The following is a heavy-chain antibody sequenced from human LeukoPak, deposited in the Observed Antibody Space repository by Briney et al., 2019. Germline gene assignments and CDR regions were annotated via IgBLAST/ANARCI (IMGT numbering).Heavy chain of an antibody. Sequence: PSETMSLTYTVSGGSISSGDYYWSWIRQPPGKGLEWIGYIYYSGNTYYNPSLKSRVAISVDTSKNQFSLKLSSVTAADTAVYYCGRVGGSDCSSTSCYQFDPWGQGTLVTVSS. V-gene: IGHV4-30-4*08. CDR2: IYYSGNT. CDR1: GGSISSGDYY. D-gene: IGHD2-2*01. J-gene: IGHJ5*02. CDR3: GRVGGSDCSSTSCYQFDP.